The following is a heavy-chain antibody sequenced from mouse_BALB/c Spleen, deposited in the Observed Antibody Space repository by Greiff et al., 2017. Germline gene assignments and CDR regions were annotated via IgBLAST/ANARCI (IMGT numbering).Heavy chain of an antibody. V-gene: IGHV5-6-5*01. CDR2: ISSGGST. CDR3: AREGYDGYYAWFAY. J-gene: IGHJ3*01. CDR1: GFTFSSYA. Sequence: EVHLVESGGGLVKPGGSLKLSCAASGFTFSSYAMSWVRQTPEKRLEWVASISSGGSTYYPDSVKGRFTISRDNARNILYLQMSSLRSEDTAMYYCAREGYDGYYAWFAYWGQGTLVTVSA. D-gene: IGHD2-3*01.